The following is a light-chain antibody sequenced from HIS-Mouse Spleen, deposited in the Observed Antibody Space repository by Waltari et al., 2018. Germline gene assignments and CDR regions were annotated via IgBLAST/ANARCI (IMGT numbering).Light chain of an antibody. CDR2: DVS. J-gene: IGLJ2*01. V-gene: IGLV2-14*03. CDR3: SSYTSSSTLVV. Sequence: QSALTQPASVSGSPGQSITISCTGTSSDVGGYNYVSRYQQPPGKAPKLMIYDVSNRPSGVSNRFSGSKSGNTASLTISGLQAEDEADYYCSSYTSSSTLVVFGGGTKLTVL. CDR1: SSDVGGYNY.